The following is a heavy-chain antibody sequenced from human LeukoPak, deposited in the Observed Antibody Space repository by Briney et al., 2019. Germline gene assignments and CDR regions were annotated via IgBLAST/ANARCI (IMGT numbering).Heavy chain of an antibody. J-gene: IGHJ6*02. V-gene: IGHV3-33*01. D-gene: IGHD5-18*01. CDR2: IWYDGSNK. CDR1: GFTFSSYG. CDR3: ARDAVDTANAV. Sequence: GGSLRLSCAASGFTFSSYGMHWVRQAPGKGLEWVAVIWYDGSNKYYADSVKGRFTISRDNAKNTLYLQMNSLRAEDTAVYYCARDAVDTANAVWGQGTTVTVSS.